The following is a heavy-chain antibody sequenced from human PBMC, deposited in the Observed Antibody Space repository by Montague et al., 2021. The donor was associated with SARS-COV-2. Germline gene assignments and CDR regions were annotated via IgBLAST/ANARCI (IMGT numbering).Heavy chain of an antibody. Sequence: SETLSLTCSVSGYFIGTGYYWGWIRQSPGKGLEWIGSNYLHGNAYYNPSLNSRVTISLDTSNNQFPLRLTSVTTSGTAVYYCARGRVTRAGFDYWGQGIRVIVSS. CDR1: GYFIGTGYY. J-gene: IGHJ4*02. CDR3: ARGRVTRAGFDY. D-gene: IGHD2-21*02. V-gene: IGHV4-38-2*02. CDR2: NYLHGNA.